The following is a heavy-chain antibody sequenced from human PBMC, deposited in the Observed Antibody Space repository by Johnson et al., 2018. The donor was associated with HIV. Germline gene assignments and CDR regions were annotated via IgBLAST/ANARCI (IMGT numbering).Heavy chain of an antibody. CDR1: GFTFSDFY. D-gene: IGHD2-15*01. Sequence: QEQLVESGGGLVKPGGSLRLSCAASGFTFSDFYMSYIRQAPGKGLEWVSYISSSGSTIYYADSVKGRFTISRDNAKNSLYLQMNSLRAEDTAVYYCARPPGVGSVDAVDIWGQGTMVTVSS. CDR3: ARPPGVGSVDAVDI. CDR2: ISSSGSTI. J-gene: IGHJ3*02. V-gene: IGHV3-11*04.